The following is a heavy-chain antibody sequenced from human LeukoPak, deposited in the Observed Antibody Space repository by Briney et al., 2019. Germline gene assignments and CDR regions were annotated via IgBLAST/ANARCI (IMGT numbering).Heavy chain of an antibody. D-gene: IGHD3-22*01. CDR2: IYPRDSDT. CDR1: GYKFTNYW. J-gene: IGHJ4*02. Sequence: GESLKISCKGSGYKFTNYWIAWVRQMPGQGLEWLGIIYPRDSDTRYSPSFQGQVTISADKSISTAYLQWSSLKASDTAMYYCARLEYYYDSSGYYNPFFDYWGQGTLVTVSS. V-gene: IGHV5-51*01. CDR3: ARLEYYYDSSGYYNPFFDY.